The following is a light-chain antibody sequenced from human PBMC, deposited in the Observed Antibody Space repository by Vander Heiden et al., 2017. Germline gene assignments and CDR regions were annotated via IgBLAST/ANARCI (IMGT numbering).Light chain of an antibody. V-gene: IGKV3-20*01. CDR2: GAS. CDR1: QSLSNDY. J-gene: IGKJ4*01. CDR3: QPSDSSLFS. Sequence: EIVLTQSPGTLSLSPGERATLSCRASQSLSNDYLAWYQQKPGQAPRLLIYGASSRATGIPDRFSGSGSGADFPLTISRLEPEDFAVYYCQPSDSSLFSFGGGTAVAIK.